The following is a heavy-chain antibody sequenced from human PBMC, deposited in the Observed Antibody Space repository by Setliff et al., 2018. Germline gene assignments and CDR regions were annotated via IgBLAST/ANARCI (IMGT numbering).Heavy chain of an antibody. V-gene: IGHV3-48*03. J-gene: IGHJ4*02. D-gene: IGHD2-2*01. CDR3: AKFPYCGSSKCFKGH. CDR2: ISSFGSTI. Sequence: GGSLRLSCAASGFSFSSYEMNWVRQAPGKGLEWVSYISSFGSTIYSADSVKGRFTISRDNARNSLYLQMNNLRAEDTATYYCAKFPYCGSSKCFKGHWGQGTLVTVSS. CDR1: GFSFSSYE.